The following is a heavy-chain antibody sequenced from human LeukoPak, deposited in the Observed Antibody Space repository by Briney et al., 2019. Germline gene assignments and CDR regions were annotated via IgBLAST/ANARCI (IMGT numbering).Heavy chain of an antibody. CDR3: ARERGYSYGYAFDY. CDR2: ISYDGSNK. CDR1: GFTFSSYA. V-gene: IGHV3-30-3*01. J-gene: IGHJ4*02. Sequence: GGSLRLSCAASGFTFSSYAMHWVRQAPGKGLEWVAVISYDGSNKYYADSVKGRFTTSRDNSKNTLYLQMNSLRAEDTAVYYCARERGYSYGYAFDYWGQGTLVTVSS. D-gene: IGHD5-18*01.